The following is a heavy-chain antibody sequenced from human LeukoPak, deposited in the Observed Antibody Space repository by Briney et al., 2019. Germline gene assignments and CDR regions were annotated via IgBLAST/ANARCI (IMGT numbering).Heavy chain of an antibody. CDR1: GDSISSSSYY. CDR3: ARDISGGDAFDI. V-gene: IGHV4-39*07. CDR2: VYYRGFT. Sequence: SETLSLTCTVSGDSISSSSYYWGWIRLSPGKGLEWLGSVYYRGFTYYNPSLKSRVIISVDTSANQFSLNLNPVTAADTALYFCARDISGGDAFDIWGQGTTVTVSS. J-gene: IGHJ3*02. D-gene: IGHD3-10*01.